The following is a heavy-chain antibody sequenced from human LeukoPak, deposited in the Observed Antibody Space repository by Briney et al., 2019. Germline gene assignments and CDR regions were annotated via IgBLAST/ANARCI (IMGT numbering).Heavy chain of an antibody. CDR1: GGSISSSSYY. CDR2: IYYSGST. CDR3: ARRYYYDSSGYYQGYYFDY. J-gene: IGHJ4*02. Sequence: PSETLSLTCTVSGGSISSSSYYWGWIRQPPGKGLEWIGSIYYSGSTYYNPSLKSRVTISVDTSKNQFSPKLSSVTAADTAVYYCARRYYYDSSGYYQGYYFDYWGQGTLVTVSS. V-gene: IGHV4-39*01. D-gene: IGHD3-22*01.